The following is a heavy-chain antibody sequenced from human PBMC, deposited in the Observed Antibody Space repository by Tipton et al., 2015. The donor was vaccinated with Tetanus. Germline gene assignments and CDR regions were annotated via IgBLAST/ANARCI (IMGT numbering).Heavy chain of an antibody. D-gene: IGHD2-15*01. CDR2: SWYDGTDK. Sequence: SLRLSCAASGFIFSSYGIHWVRQAPGKGLEWLAVSWYDGTDKYYADSVKGRFTISRDNSKNTLYLQMNSLRAEDTALYYCAREADRSGGSCFSGDFDNWGQGTQVTVSS. CDR1: GFIFSSYG. CDR3: AREADRSGGSCFSGDFDN. J-gene: IGHJ4*02. V-gene: IGHV3-33*01.